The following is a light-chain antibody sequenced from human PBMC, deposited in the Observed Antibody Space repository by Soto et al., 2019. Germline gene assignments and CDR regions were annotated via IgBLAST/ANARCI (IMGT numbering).Light chain of an antibody. CDR2: SNN. CDR1: SSNIGSNT. Sequence: QSVLTQPPSASGTPGQRVTISCSGSSSNIGSNTVNWYQQLPGTAPKLLIYSNNQRPSRVPDRFSGSKSGTSASLAISGLQSEDEADYYGAACDDSLNGPVFGGGTKLTVL. J-gene: IGLJ2*01. CDR3: AACDDSLNGPV. V-gene: IGLV1-44*01.